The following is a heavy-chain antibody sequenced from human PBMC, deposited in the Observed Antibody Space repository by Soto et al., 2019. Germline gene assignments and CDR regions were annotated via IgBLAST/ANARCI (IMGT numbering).Heavy chain of an antibody. D-gene: IGHD1-26*01. Sequence: PSETLSLTCTVSGGSISVGGYYWSWIRQPPGKGLEWIGYIYYSGSTYYHPSLKSRVTISVDTSKNQFSLKLSSVTAADTAVYYCARGWGSGSYYRPSDTWGQGTTVTVSS. CDR1: GGSISVGGYY. V-gene: IGHV4-31*03. J-gene: IGHJ6*02. CDR2: IYYSGST. CDR3: ARGWGSGSYYRPSDT.